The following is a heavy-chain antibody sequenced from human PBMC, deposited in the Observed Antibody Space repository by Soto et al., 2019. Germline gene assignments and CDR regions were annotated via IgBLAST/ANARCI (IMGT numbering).Heavy chain of an antibody. CDR2: ISGSGGST. CDR1: GFTFSSYA. V-gene: IGHV3-23*01. J-gene: IGHJ4*02. D-gene: IGHD1-26*01. Sequence: GGSLRLSCAASGFTFSSYAMSWVRQAPGKGLEWVSAISGSGGSTYYADSVKGRFTISRDNSKNTLYLQMNSLRAEDTAVYYCPNLRLVGATTGGYWGQGTLVTVSS. CDR3: PNLRLVGATTGGY.